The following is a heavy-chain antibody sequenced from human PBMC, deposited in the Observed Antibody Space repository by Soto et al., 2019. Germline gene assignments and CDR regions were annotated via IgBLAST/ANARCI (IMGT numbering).Heavy chain of an antibody. D-gene: IGHD4-17*01. J-gene: IGHJ5*02. CDR2: ISSSSSYI. V-gene: IGHV3-21*01. CDR3: ARWSALVTTLKRYWFDP. Sequence: PGGALRLSGAASGFPFSSYSMNWVRQAPGKGLEWVSSISSSSSYIYYADSVKGRFTISRDNAKNSLYLQMNSLRAEDTAVYYCARWSALVTTLKRYWFDPWGQGTLVTVSS. CDR1: GFPFSSYS.